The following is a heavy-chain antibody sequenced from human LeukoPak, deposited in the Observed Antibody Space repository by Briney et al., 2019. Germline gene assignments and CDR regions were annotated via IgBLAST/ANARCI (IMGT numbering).Heavy chain of an antibody. D-gene: IGHD2-21*01. J-gene: IGHJ4*02. CDR1: GPIFSDYY. Sequence: ASVKVSCKASGPIFSDYYMPWVRQVPGRGFEGMGWIYRRSGATKIAQKFQGRVTLTRDISISTAYMELTNLASDDTAVYYCVSWAGGNSDVASFDFWGQGTLVLVSS. CDR3: VSWAGGNSDVASFDF. CDR2: IYRRSGAT. V-gene: IGHV1-2*02.